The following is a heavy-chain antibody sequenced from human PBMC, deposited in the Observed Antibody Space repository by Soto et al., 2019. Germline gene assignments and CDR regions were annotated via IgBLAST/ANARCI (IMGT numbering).Heavy chain of an antibody. Sequence: LRLSCAASGFTFSNAWMSWVRQAPGKGLEWVGRIKSKTDGGTTDYAAPVKGRFTISRDDSKNTLYLQMNSLKTEDTAVYYCTTAPSLYCSSTSCYSYYYYGMDVWGQGTTVTVSS. CDR1: GFTFSNAW. J-gene: IGHJ6*02. D-gene: IGHD2-2*01. CDR3: TTAPSLYCSSTSCYSYYYYGMDV. CDR2: IKSKTDGGTT. V-gene: IGHV3-15*01.